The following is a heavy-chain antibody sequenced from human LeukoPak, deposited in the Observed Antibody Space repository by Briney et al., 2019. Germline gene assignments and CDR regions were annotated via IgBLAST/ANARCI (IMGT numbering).Heavy chain of an antibody. V-gene: IGHV4-34*01. CDR1: GGSFSGYY. Sequence: SETLSLTCAVYGGSFSGYYWSWIRQPPGKGLEWLGVINHSGSTNYNPSLKSRVTISVDTSKTQFSLKLSSVTAADTAVYYCARGARIVVVVAALGNYYYYMDVWGKGTTVTVSS. CDR3: ARGARIVVVVAALGNYYYYMDV. J-gene: IGHJ6*03. D-gene: IGHD2-15*01. CDR2: INHSGST.